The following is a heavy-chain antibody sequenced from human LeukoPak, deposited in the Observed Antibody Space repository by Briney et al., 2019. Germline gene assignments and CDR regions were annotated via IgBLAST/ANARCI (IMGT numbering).Heavy chain of an antibody. D-gene: IGHD1-7*01. Sequence: SQTLSLTCTVSGGSVSSGSYYWSWIRQPPGKGLEWIGYIYYSGSTNYNPSLKSRVTISVDMSKNQFSLRLSSVTTADTAVYYCARVPGGGTAANWGQGTMVTVSS. V-gene: IGHV4-61*01. CDR2: IYYSGST. J-gene: IGHJ3*01. CDR3: ARVPGGGTAAN. CDR1: GGSVSSGSYY.